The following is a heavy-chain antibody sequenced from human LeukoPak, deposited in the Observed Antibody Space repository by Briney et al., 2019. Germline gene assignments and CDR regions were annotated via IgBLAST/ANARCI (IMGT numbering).Heavy chain of an antibody. V-gene: IGHV3-23*01. CDR3: AKVAGYSYAVLH. CDR1: GFTVSSNY. J-gene: IGHJ4*02. Sequence: GGSLRLSCAASGFTVSSNYMSWVRQAPGKGLEWVSAISGSGGSTYYADSVKGRFTISRDNSKNTLYLQMNSLRAEDTAVYYCAKVAGYSYAVLHWGQGTLVTVSS. D-gene: IGHD5-18*01. CDR2: ISGSGGST.